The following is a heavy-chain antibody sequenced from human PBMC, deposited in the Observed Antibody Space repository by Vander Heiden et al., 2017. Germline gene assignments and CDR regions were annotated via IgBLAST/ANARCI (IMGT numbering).Heavy chain of an antibody. J-gene: IGHJ1*01. CDR3: ALSSAQH. CDR2: IKPDGSAK. Sequence: EVQLVESGGGLVQPGGSLSLSCAASGFTFSNVFMSWVRQAPGKGLEWVANIKPDGSAKYSADSVKGRFTISRDNAKSSLYLQMNSLRAEDTAVYYCALSSAQHWGQGTLVNVSS. CDR1: GFTFSNVF. V-gene: IGHV3-7*01.